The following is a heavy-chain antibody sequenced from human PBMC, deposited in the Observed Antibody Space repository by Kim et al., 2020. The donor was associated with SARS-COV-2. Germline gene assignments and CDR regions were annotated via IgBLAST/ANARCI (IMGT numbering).Heavy chain of an antibody. CDR2: ISGDGAKT. CDR1: GFTFGDYA. D-gene: IGHD2-21*02. J-gene: IGHJ4*02. Sequence: GGSLRLSCAASGFTFGDYAMHWVRQAPGKSLEWVSVISGDGAKTYYIDSAKGRFTISRDNSKNSLSLQMNSLRTEDTALYFCTNTFDCKTVDCFRPHNNWGQGTLVTVSS. CDR3: TNTFDCKTVDCFRPHNN. V-gene: IGHV3-43*02.